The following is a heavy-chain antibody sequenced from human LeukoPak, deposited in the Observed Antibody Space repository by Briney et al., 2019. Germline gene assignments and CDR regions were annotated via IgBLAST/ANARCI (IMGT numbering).Heavy chain of an antibody. CDR3: AREHSGSYSFDY. D-gene: IGHD1-26*01. CDR1: GFTFSTYS. V-gene: IGHV3-48*04. CDR2: ISTSSSTI. Sequence: GGSLRLSCAASGFTFSTYSMNWVRQAPGKGLDWVSYISTSSSTIYYADSVKGRFTISRDNAKNSLSLEMNSLRAEDTAVYYCAREHSGSYSFDYWGQGTLVTVSS. J-gene: IGHJ4*02.